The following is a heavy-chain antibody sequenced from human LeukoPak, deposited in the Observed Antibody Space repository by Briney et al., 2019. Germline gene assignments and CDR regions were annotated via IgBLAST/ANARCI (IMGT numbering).Heavy chain of an antibody. CDR1: GFTFSSYW. CDR3: AARYVYYYYGMDV. Sequence: GSLRLSCAASGFTFSSYWMSWVRQAPGKGLEWVANIKQDGSEKYYVDSVKGRFTISRDNAKNSLYLQMNSLRAEDTAVYYCAARYVYYYYGMDVWGQGTTVTVSS. J-gene: IGHJ6*02. CDR2: IKQDGSEK. D-gene: IGHD3-9*01. V-gene: IGHV3-7*01.